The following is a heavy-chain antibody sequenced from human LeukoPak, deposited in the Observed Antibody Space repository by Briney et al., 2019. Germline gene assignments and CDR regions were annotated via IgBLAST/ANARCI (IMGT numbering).Heavy chain of an antibody. J-gene: IGHJ4*02. CDR1: GFTFSGSA. Sequence: GGSLRLSCEASGFTFSGSAMHWVRQASGKGLEWVGRIGSKADSYATTYAASLKGRFTISRDDPKNTAYLQMNSLKTEDTAVYYCRVRLVGPDIDYWGQGTLVTVSS. CDR3: RVRLVGPDIDY. D-gene: IGHD1-26*01. V-gene: IGHV3-73*01. CDR2: IGSKADSYAT.